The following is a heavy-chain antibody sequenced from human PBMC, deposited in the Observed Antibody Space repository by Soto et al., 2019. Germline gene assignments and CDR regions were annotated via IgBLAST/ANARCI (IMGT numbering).Heavy chain of an antibody. Sequence: QVQLVQSGAEVKKPGASVKVSCKASGYTFTSYAMHWVRQAPGQRLEWMGWINAGNGNTKYSQKFQGRVTITRDTSASTAYMELSSLRSEHTAVYYCASAGSLYCYFDLWGRGTLVTVSS. J-gene: IGHJ2*01. CDR1: GYTFTSYA. CDR3: ASAGSLYCYFDL. V-gene: IGHV1-3*01. D-gene: IGHD1-26*01. CDR2: INAGNGNT.